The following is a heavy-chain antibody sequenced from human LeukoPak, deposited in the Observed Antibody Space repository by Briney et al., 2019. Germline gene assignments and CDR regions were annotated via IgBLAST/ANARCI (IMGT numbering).Heavy chain of an antibody. CDR2: ISSSSSYI. CDR3: ARDFRLASYSSGWYAPHDAFDI. J-gene: IGHJ3*02. CDR1: GFTFSSYS. V-gene: IGHV3-21*01. Sequence: PGGSLRLSCAASGFTFSSYSMNWVRQAPGKGLEWVSSISSSSSYIYYADSVKGRFTISRDNAKNSLYLQMNSLRAEDTAVYYCARDFRLASYSSGWYAPHDAFDIWGQGTMVTVSS. D-gene: IGHD6-19*01.